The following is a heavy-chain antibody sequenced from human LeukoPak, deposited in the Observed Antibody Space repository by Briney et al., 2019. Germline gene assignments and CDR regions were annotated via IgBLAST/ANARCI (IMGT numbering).Heavy chain of an antibody. CDR3: ARSLSGYRDYYYYMDV. J-gene: IGHJ6*03. CDR1: GYTFTGYY. D-gene: IGHD5-18*01. CDR2: INPNSGGT. V-gene: IGHV1-2*06. Sequence: ASVKVSCKASGYTFTGYYTHWVRQAPGQGLEWMGRINPNSGGTNYAQKFQGRVTMTRDTSISTDYMELSRLRSDDTAVYYCARSLSGYRDYYYYMDVWGKGTTVTVSS.